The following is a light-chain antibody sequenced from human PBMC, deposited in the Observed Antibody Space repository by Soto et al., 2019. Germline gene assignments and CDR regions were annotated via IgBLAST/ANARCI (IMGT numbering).Light chain of an antibody. CDR3: SSYTSSSTPV. Sequence: QSALTQPASVSGSPGQSITISCTGTSSDVGGYNYVSWYQQHPGKAPKLMIYDVSNRPSGVSNRFSGSKSGNMVSLTISGLQAEDEADYYCSSYTSSSTPVFGTGTKVTVL. CDR2: DVS. CDR1: SSDVGGYNY. J-gene: IGLJ1*01. V-gene: IGLV2-14*01.